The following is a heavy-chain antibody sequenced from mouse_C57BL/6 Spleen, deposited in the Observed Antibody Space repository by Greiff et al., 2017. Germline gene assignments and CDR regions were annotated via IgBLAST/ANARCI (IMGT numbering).Heavy chain of an antibody. CDR1: GFTFSDYY. CDR2: ISNGGGST. D-gene: IGHD2-1*01. V-gene: IGHV5-12*01. Sequence: VHLVESGGGLVQPGGSLKLSCAASGFTFSDYYMYWVRQTPEKRLEWVAYISNGGGSTYYPDTVKGRFTISRDNAKNTLYLQMSRLKSEDTAMYYCARRDGKDWYFDVWGTGTTVTVSS. CDR3: ARRDGKDWYFDV. J-gene: IGHJ1*03.